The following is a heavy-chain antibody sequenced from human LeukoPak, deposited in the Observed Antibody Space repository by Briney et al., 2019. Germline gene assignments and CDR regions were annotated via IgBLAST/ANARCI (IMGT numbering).Heavy chain of an antibody. V-gene: IGHV4-59*01. J-gene: IGHJ4*02. D-gene: IGHD1-26*01. CDR3: ASIGNPDPEYVVDY. Sequence: SETLSLTCTVSGGSISSYYWSWIRQPPGKGLEWIGYIYYSGSTNYNPSLKSRVTISVDTSKNQFSLKLSSVTAADTAVYYCASIGNPDPEYVVDYWGQGTLVTVSS. CDR1: GGSISSYY. CDR2: IYYSGST.